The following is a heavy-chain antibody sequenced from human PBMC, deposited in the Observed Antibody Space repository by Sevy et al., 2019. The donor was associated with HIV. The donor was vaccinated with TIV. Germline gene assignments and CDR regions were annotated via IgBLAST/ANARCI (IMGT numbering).Heavy chain of an antibody. CDR1: GGSMSSGSYY. V-gene: IGHV4-61*02. CDR2: IYNSGST. J-gene: IGHJ6*02. CDR3: ARGYYDSWTGPIDCYYGLGV. Sequence: SETLSLTCTVSGGSMSSGSYYWTWIRQPAGKGLEWLGRIYNSGSTNYNPSLKSRLTMSVDTSKNQFSVKLSSVTATDTAVYYCARGYYDSWTGPIDCYYGLGVWGQGTTVTVSS. D-gene: IGHD3-3*01.